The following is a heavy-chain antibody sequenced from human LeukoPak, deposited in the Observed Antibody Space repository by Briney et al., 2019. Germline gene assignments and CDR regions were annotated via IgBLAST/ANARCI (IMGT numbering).Heavy chain of an antibody. CDR2: ISAYNGNT. Sequence: ASVKVSCKASGYTFTSYGISWVRQAPGQGLEWMGWISAYNGNTNYAQKLQGRVTMTTDTSTSTAYMELRSLRSDDTAVYYCARWAPSGDRDYYYYYMDVWGKGTTVTVSS. CDR1: GYTFTSYG. V-gene: IGHV1-18*01. CDR3: ARWAPSGDRDYYYYYMDV. J-gene: IGHJ6*03. D-gene: IGHD2-21*02.